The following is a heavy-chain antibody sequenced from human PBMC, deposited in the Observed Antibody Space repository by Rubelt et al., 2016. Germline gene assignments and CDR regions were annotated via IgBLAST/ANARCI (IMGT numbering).Heavy chain of an antibody. V-gene: IGHV3-11*04. D-gene: IGHD5-12*01. CDR3: AFSSGYQHNTYFDY. Sequence: QLQLQESGPGLVKPSETLSLTCTVSGGSISSSSYYWGWIRQAPGKGLEWVSYISSSSSTIYYADSVKGRFTISRDNAKNALYLQMNSLRAEDTAVYYCAFSSGYQHNTYFDYWGQGTLVTVSS. J-gene: IGHJ4*02. CDR1: GGSISSSSYY. CDR2: ISSSSSTI.